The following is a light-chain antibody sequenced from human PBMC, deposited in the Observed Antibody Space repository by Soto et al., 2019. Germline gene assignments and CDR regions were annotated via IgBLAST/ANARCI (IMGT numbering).Light chain of an antibody. CDR2: GAS. V-gene: IGKV3-20*01. Sequence: EIVLTQSPGTLSLSPGERATLSCRASQSVSSNYLAWYQQRPGQAPRLLIYGASSRATGIPDRFSGSGSGTDFTLTISRLEPEDFAVYYCQQTYSNLLSFGGGTKVEVK. CDR3: QQTYSNLLS. J-gene: IGKJ4*01. CDR1: QSVSSNY.